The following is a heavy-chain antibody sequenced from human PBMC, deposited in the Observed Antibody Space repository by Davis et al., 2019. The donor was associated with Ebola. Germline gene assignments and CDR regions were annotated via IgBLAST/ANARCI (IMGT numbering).Heavy chain of an antibody. Sequence: AASVKVSCKASGYTFTGYYMHWVRQAPGQGLEWMGWINPNSGGTNYAQKFKGWVTMTRDQSIRTAYMELSRLRSDDTAVYYCASSKGTYYYYGMDVWGQGTTVTVSS. CDR3: ASSKGTYYYYGMDV. V-gene: IGHV1-2*04. D-gene: IGHD3/OR15-3a*01. CDR2: INPNSGGT. CDR1: GYTFTGYY. J-gene: IGHJ6*02.